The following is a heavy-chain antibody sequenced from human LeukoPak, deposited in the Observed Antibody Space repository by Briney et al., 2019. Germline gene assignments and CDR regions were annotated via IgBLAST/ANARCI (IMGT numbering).Heavy chain of an antibody. Sequence: KPGGSLRLSCAASGFTFSNAWMSWVRQAPGKGLEWAGRIKSKTDGGTTDYAAPVKGRFTISRDDSKNTLYLQMNSLKTEDTAVYYCTTSHTFRGVIRGYWGQGTVVDVSS. J-gene: IGHJ4*02. D-gene: IGHD3-16*01. CDR3: TTSHTFRGVIRGY. CDR1: GFTFSNAW. V-gene: IGHV3-15*01. CDR2: IKSKTDGGTT.